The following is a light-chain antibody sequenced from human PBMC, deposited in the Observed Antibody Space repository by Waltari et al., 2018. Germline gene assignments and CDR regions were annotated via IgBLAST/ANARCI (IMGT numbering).Light chain of an antibody. CDR2: DAS. Sequence: EIVLTQSPATLSLSPGERATLSCRASRSVSSYLGWYQQKPGRAPRLLIYDASNGAIGIPARFSGSGSGTDFTLTISSLEPEDFAVYYCQQRTNWPLTFGGGTKVEIK. J-gene: IGKJ4*01. CDR3: QQRTNWPLT. V-gene: IGKV3-11*01. CDR1: RSVSSY.